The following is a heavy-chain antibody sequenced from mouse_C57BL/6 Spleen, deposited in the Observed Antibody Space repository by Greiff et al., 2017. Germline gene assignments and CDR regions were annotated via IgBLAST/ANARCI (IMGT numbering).Heavy chain of an antibody. CDR1: GFTFSSYG. CDR3: ARGYDYDVGYFDV. J-gene: IGHJ1*03. D-gene: IGHD2-4*01. V-gene: IGHV5-4*03. Sequence: EVMLVESGGDLVKPGGSLKLSCAASGFTFSSYGMSWVRQTPDKRLEWVATISDGGSYTYYPDNVKGRFTISRDNAKNNLYLQMSHLKSEDTAMYYCARGYDYDVGYFDVWGTGTTVTVSS. CDR2: ISDGGSYT.